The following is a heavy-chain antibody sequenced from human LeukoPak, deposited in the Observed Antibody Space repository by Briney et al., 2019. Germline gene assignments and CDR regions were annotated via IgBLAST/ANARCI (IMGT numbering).Heavy chain of an antibody. CDR2: IYYDGSNK. V-gene: IGHV3-30-3*01. D-gene: IGHD3-22*01. CDR3: ARDGALYYYDSSGYHDY. Sequence: GGSLRLSCAASGFTFSSYAMHWVRQAPGKGLEWVGLIYYDGSNKYYADSVKGRFTISRDNSKNTLYLQMNSLRAEDTAVYSCARDGALYYYDSSGYHDYWGQGTLVTVSS. CDR1: GFTFSSYA. J-gene: IGHJ4*02.